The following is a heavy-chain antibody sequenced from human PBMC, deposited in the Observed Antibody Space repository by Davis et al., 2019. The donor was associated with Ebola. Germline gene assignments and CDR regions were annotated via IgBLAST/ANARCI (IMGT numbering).Heavy chain of an antibody. V-gene: IGHV3-15*07. CDR3: TTDALPPDYGDYSPAYGMDV. J-gene: IGHJ6*02. Sequence: PGGSLRLSCAASGFTFSNAWMNWVRQAPGKGLEWVGRIKSKTDGGTTDYAAPVKGRFTISRDDSKNTLYLQMNSLKTEDTAVYYCTTDALPPDYGDYSPAYGMDVWGQGTTVTVSS. CDR2: IKSKTDGGTT. CDR1: GFTFSNAW. D-gene: IGHD4-17*01.